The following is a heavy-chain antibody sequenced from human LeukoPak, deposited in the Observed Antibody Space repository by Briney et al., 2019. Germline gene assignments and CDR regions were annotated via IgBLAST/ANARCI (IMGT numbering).Heavy chain of an antibody. V-gene: IGHV3-23*01. Sequence: GGSLRLSCAASGFSFGASAMAWVRQAPGKGLEWVSGVTDNGDYTYDADSVKGRFTISRDNSKNTLFLQMNSLRVEDTAVYFCANVDPEAVSARRGALDFWGQGTLVTVSS. CDR3: ANVDPEAVSARRGALDF. D-gene: IGHD2-21*01. CDR2: VTDNGDYT. CDR1: GFSFGASA. J-gene: IGHJ4*02.